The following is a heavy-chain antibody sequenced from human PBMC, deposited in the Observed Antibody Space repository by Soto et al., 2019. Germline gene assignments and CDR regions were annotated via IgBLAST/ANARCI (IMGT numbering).Heavy chain of an antibody. Sequence: GSLRLSCAASGFTFSSYGMHWVRQAPGKGLEWVAAISYDGSNKYYADSVKGRFTISRDNSKNTLYLQMNSLRAEDTAVYYCAKEDHPMVRGVISPDYWGQGTLVTVSS. V-gene: IGHV3-30*18. J-gene: IGHJ4*02. CDR1: GFTFSSYG. CDR2: ISYDGSNK. D-gene: IGHD3-10*01. CDR3: AKEDHPMVRGVISPDY.